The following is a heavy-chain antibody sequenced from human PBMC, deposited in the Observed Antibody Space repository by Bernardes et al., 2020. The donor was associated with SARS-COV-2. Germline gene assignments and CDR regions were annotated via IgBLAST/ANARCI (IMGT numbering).Heavy chain of an antibody. CDR2: IYPGDPDT. CDR3: ARVPGDYFWYLDY. CDR1: GYNFTTYW. Sequence: GESLKISCETSGYNFTTYWIAWVRQMPGKGLEWMGIIYPGDPDTKYSPSFQGQVTISVDKSGSTAYLQWSSLKASDSGMYYCARVPGDYFWYLDYWGQGTLVTVSS. J-gene: IGHJ4*02. D-gene: IGHD4-17*01. V-gene: IGHV5-51*01.